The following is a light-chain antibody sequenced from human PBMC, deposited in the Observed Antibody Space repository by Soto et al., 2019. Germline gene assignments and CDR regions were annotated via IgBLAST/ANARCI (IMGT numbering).Light chain of an antibody. CDR3: QQYNNVSLIP. CDR2: GAS. V-gene: IGKV3-15*01. Sequence: DIVVPLSSTTLSVSPRERATLSCSSSQSVSSNLAWYQQKPVQAPRLLIYGASTRATGIPARFSGSGSGTEFTLTISSLQSEDFAVYYCQQYNNVSLIPFGQVGRLAI. CDR1: QSVSSN. J-gene: IGKJ5*01.